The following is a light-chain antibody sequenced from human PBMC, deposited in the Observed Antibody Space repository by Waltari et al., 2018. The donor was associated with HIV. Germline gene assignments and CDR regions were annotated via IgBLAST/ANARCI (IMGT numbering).Light chain of an antibody. J-gene: IGKJ4*01. CDR1: QGISSY. Sequence: DIQLTQSPSLLSTSVGDRVTITCRASQGISSYLAWYQQKPGKAPQLLIYAASTLESGVPSRFSGSGSGTEFTLTISSLQPEDFATYYCQQLNSYPLTFGGGTKVDFK. CDR3: QQLNSYPLT. CDR2: AAS. V-gene: IGKV1-9*01.